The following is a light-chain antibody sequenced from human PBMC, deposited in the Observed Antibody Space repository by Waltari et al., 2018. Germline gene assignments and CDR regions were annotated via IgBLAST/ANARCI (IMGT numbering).Light chain of an antibody. CDR1: QNIATY. J-gene: IGKJ5*01. CDR3: QQHNNWPRRT. CDR2: DSS. Sequence: EIVLTQSPGTLSLSPGETATLSCRARQNIATYLAWFQQRPGQAPRLLIYDSSNRAPGSPARFSGSGSVTDFTLTITSLEAEDFVIYYCQQHNNWPRRTFGQGARLDIK. V-gene: IGKV3-11*01.